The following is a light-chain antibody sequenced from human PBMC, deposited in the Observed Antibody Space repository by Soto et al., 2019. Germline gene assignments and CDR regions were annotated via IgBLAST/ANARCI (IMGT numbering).Light chain of an antibody. J-gene: IGKJ5*01. CDR2: DAS. V-gene: IGKV1-39*01. CDR1: QSISRN. Sequence: DLQMTQSPSSLSASVGDRVTITCRASQSISRNLNWYQHKPGKAPKLLIYDASSLQNGIPSRCRGGGSGKEFTLSISSLQPEDFGTYYCQQSYTTASITFGQGTRLEIK. CDR3: QQSYTTASIT.